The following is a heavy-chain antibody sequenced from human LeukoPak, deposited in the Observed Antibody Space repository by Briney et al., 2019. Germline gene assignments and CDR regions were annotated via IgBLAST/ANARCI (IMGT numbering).Heavy chain of an antibody. CDR3: ARGGSGYSSRRFNWFDP. Sequence: PSETLSLTCTVSGGSISSSSYYWGWIRQPPGKGLEWIGEINHSGSTNYNPSLKSRVTISVDTSKNQFSLKLSSVTAADTAVYYCARGGSGYSSRRFNWFDPWGQGTLVTVSS. CDR1: GGSISSSSYY. D-gene: IGHD3-22*01. V-gene: IGHV4-39*07. J-gene: IGHJ5*02. CDR2: INHSGST.